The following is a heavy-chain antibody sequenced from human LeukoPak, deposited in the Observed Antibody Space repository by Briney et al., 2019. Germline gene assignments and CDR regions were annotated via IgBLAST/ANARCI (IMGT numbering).Heavy chain of an antibody. CDR3: XXXSRLPDLDY. CDR2: IYYSGST. CDR1: GGSISSSSYY. V-gene: IGHV4-39*01. Sequence: PSETLSLTCTVSGGSISSSSYYWGWIRQPPGKGLEWIGSIYYSGSTYYNPSLKSRVTISVDTSKNQFSLKLSSVTAADTAVYYXXXXSRLPDLDYWGQGTLVTVSS. D-gene: IGHD2-21*02. J-gene: IGHJ4*02.